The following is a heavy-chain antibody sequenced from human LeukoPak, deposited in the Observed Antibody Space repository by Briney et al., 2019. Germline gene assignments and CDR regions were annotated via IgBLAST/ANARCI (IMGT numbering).Heavy chain of an antibody. CDR2: MSYDGSKK. CDR1: GFTFSSYG. Sequence: GGSLRLSCAASGFTFSSYGMHWVRQAPGKGLEWVAVMSYDGSKKYYADSVKGRFTISRDNSKNTLYLQMNSLKTEDTAVYYCTTDPVFPRGWGQGTLVTVSS. V-gene: IGHV3-30*03. CDR3: TTDPVFPRG. D-gene: IGHD2-21*01. J-gene: IGHJ4*02.